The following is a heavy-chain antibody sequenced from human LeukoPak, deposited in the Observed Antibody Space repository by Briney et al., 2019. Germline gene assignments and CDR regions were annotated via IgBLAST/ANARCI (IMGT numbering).Heavy chain of an antibody. D-gene: IGHD3-22*01. V-gene: IGHV3-30-3*01. CDR1: GFTFTAYL. CDR2: MSSDGNAM. J-gene: IGHJ4*02. Sequence: GGPLRLSCAASGFTFTAYLIHGVRRAPGKGLEGVAVMSSDGNAMFYADSVKGRFTISRDNSENTLYLQMNSLRAEDTAVYYCVRESEYYFDHSASFDYWGQGTLVTVSS. CDR3: VRESEYYFDHSASFDY.